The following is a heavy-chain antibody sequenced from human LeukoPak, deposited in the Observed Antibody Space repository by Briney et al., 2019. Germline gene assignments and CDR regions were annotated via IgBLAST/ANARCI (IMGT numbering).Heavy chain of an antibody. Sequence: ASVKVSCKASGGTFSSYAISWVRQAPGQGLEWMGRIIPILGIANYAQKFQGRVTITADKSTSTAYMELSRLRSDDTAVYYCARETYYYDSSGYNSAKIFDYWGQGTLVTVSS. CDR2: IIPILGIA. J-gene: IGHJ4*02. CDR1: GGTFSSYA. CDR3: ARETYYYDSSGYNSAKIFDY. D-gene: IGHD3-22*01. V-gene: IGHV1-69*04.